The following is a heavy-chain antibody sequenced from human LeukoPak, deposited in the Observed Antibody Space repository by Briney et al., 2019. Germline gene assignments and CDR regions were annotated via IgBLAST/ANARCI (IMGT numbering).Heavy chain of an antibody. Sequence: SQTLSLTCTVSGGSISSGDYYWSWIRQPPGKGLEWIGYIYYSGSTYYNPSLKSRVTISVDTSKNQFSLKLSSVTAADTAVYYCARVFGGATKGEAFDIWGQGTMVTVSS. CDR1: GGSISSGDYY. D-gene: IGHD1-26*01. CDR2: IYYSGST. J-gene: IGHJ3*02. CDR3: ARVFGGATKGEAFDI. V-gene: IGHV4-30-4*01.